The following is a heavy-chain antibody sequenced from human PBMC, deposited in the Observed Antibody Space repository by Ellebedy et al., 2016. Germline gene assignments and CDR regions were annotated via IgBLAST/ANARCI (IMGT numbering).Heavy chain of an antibody. J-gene: IGHJ6*02. CDR1: GFTFSSYA. D-gene: IGHD2-15*01. V-gene: IGHV3-23*01. CDR3: AKALPSHEPYCSGGSCYSGRSLYYYYYGMDV. Sequence: GESLKISXAASGFTFSSYAMSWVRQAPGKGLEWVSAISGSGGSTYYADSVKGRFTISRDNSKNTLYLQMNSLRAEDTAVYYCAKALPSHEPYCSGGSCYSGRSLYYYYYGMDVWGQGTTVTVSS. CDR2: ISGSGGST.